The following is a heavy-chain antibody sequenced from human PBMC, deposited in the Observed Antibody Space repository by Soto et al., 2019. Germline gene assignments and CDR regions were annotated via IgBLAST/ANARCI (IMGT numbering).Heavy chain of an antibody. Sequence: SETLSLICTVSGGSISSYYWSWIRQPPGKGLEWIGYIYYSGSTNYNPSLKSRVTMSVDTSKNQFSLKLSSVTAADTALYYCAREVTYFGSGRNDAFDIWGQGTMVTVSS. CDR2: IYYSGST. V-gene: IGHV4-59*01. CDR1: GGSISSYY. J-gene: IGHJ3*02. D-gene: IGHD3-10*01. CDR3: AREVTYFGSGRNDAFDI.